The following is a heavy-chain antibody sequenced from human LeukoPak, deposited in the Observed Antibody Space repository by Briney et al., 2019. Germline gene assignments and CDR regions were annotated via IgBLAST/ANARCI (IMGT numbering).Heavy chain of an antibody. CDR2: IYTSGST. D-gene: IGHD1-1*01. CDR3: ARDGPKLERRWFDP. Sequence: SETLSLTCTVSGGSISSYYWSWIRQPAGKGLEWIGRIYTSGSTNYNPSLKSRVTMSVDTSKNQFSLKLSSVTAADTAVYYCARDGPKLERRWFDPWGQGTLATVSS. V-gene: IGHV4-4*07. CDR1: GGSISSYY. J-gene: IGHJ5*02.